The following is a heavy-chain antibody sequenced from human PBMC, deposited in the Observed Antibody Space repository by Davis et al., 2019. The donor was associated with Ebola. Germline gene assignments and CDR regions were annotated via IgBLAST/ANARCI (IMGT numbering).Heavy chain of an antibody. CDR1: GGTLTSYA. Sequence: AASVKVSCKAVGGTLTSYAMTWVRQAPGQGLEWMGGIIPVFRTANYAQKFQGRVTITADESTRTAYMELNGLRSEDTAVYFCARGGVAYSDLDYWGQGTLVAVSS. D-gene: IGHD2-21*01. CDR2: IIPVFRTA. V-gene: IGHV1-69*13. J-gene: IGHJ4*02. CDR3: ARGGVAYSDLDY.